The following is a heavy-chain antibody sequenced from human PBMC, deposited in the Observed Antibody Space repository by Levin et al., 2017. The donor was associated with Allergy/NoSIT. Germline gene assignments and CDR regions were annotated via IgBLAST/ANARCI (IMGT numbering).Heavy chain of an antibody. Sequence: PGGSLRLSCAVYGGSFSGYYWSWIRQPPGKGLEWIGEINHSGSTNYNPSLKSRVTISVDTSKNQFSLKLSSVTAADTAVYYCARGLFRSSSLNWGQGTLVTVSS. CDR1: GGSFSGYY. J-gene: IGHJ4*02. V-gene: IGHV4-34*01. D-gene: IGHD6-13*01. CDR2: INHSGST. CDR3: ARGLFRSSSLN.